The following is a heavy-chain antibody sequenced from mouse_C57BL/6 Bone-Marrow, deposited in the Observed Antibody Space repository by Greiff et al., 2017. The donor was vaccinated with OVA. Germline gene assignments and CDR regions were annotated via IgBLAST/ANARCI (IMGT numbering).Heavy chain of an antibody. CDR3: ARWVGRWVGY. CDR2: ISSGSSTI. J-gene: IGHJ2*01. D-gene: IGHD4-1*01. CDR1: GFTFSDYG. V-gene: IGHV5-17*01. Sequence: EVHLVESGGGLVKPGGSLKLSCAASGFTFSDYGMHWVRQAPEKGLEWVAYISSGSSTIYYADTVKGRFTISRDNAKNTLFLQRTSLRSEDTAMYYCARWVGRWVGYWGQGTTLTVSS.